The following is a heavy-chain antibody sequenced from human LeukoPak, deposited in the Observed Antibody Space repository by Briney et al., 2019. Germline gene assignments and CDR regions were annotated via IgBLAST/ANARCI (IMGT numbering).Heavy chain of an antibody. Sequence: ASVKVSCKASGYTFTSYYMHWVRQAPGQGLEWMGIINPSGGSTSYAQKFQGRVTMTRDTSTSTVYMELSSLRSEDTAVYYCAKDFRRGYSYGYYFDYWGQGTLVTVSS. J-gene: IGHJ4*02. CDR2: INPSGGST. CDR3: AKDFRRGYSYGYYFDY. CDR1: GYTFTSYY. D-gene: IGHD5-18*01. V-gene: IGHV1-46*01.